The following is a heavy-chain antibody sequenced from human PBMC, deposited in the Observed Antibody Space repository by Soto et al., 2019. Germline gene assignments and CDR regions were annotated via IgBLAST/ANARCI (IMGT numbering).Heavy chain of an antibody. D-gene: IGHD2-2*01. CDR2: TYYRSKWYN. CDR1: GASVSSKSAA. J-gene: IGHJ6*04. CDR3: GTFLSTTSPDV. V-gene: IGHV6-1*01. Sequence: SQTLSLTCAISGASVSSKSAAGECSIRSPSRVLEWLGRTYYRSKWYNDYAVSVKSRITINPDTSKNQFSLHLNSVTPEDTAVYYCGTFLSTTSPDVWGEGTTVTVSS.